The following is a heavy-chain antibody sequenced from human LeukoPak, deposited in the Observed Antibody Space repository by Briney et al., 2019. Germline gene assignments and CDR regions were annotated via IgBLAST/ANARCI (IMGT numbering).Heavy chain of an antibody. V-gene: IGHV4-34*01. J-gene: IGHJ4*02. Sequence: SETLSVSRAVYGESPSKYYRTWIRQSPGKGLEWIGEINHRGSTNHNPSLKSRVTLSVDTSKHQFSLKLTSVTAADAAVYYCASSVVATDYWGQATMATDSS. CDR2: INHRGST. CDR1: GESPSKYY. CDR3: ASSVVATDY. D-gene: IGHD2-15*01.